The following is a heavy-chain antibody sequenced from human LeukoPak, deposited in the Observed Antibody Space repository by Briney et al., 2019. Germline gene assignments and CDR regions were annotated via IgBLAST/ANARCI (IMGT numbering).Heavy chain of an antibody. CDR3: ARTVHGVVYGDYTRSYYYYMDV. V-gene: IGHV4-59*01. Sequence: SETLSLTCTVSGGSISSDYWSWIRQPPGEGLEWIGYLYYSGSTNCNPSLKSRVAISVDTSKNQFSLKLSSVTAADTAVYYCARTVHGVVYGDYTRSYYYYMDVWGKGTTVTVSS. CDR2: LYYSGST. CDR1: GGSISSDY. J-gene: IGHJ6*03. D-gene: IGHD4-17*01.